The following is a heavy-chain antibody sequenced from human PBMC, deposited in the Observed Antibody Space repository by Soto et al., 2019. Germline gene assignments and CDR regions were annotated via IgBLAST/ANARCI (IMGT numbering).Heavy chain of an antibody. CDR1: GGSISSGGFY. Sequence: SETLSLTCSVSGGSISSGGFYWNWIRQYPGKGLEWVGYVSYGGNTFYNPSLWGRVTILLDTSNNQFSLELKSVTAADTAVYFCASWSGYASYGSAFDYWGLGTLVTSPQ. CDR3: ASWSGYASYGSAFDY. CDR2: VSYGGNT. V-gene: IGHV4-31*03. D-gene: IGHD5-12*01. J-gene: IGHJ4*02.